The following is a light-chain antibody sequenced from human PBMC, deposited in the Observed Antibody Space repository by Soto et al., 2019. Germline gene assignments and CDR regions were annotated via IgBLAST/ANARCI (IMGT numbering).Light chain of an antibody. CDR2: AAS. CDR3: QQLRMYPST. Sequence: DLHMTQSPSTPSASVGXWVPITCRASQDIAIYLAWYQQKPGEAPKLLIYAASTLYGGVPSRFSGSGSGTDFALTITSLQAEDFATYYCQQLRMYPSTFGGGTKVDI. J-gene: IGKJ4*01. CDR1: QDIAIY. V-gene: IGKV1-9*01.